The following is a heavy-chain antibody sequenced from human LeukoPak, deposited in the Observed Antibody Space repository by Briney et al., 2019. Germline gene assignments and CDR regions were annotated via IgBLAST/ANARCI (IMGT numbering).Heavy chain of an antibody. V-gene: IGHV3-48*02. J-gene: IGHJ4*02. Sequence: GGSLRLSCAAPGFTFSSYGMNWVRQAPGKGLEWVSYIGSSITTVYYADSVKGRFTISRDSAKNSLYLQMISLRDEDTAVYYCARNRRVLEVSYFDYWGQGTLVTVSS. CDR3: ARNRRVLEVSYFDY. CDR2: IGSSITTV. D-gene: IGHD1-1*01. CDR1: GFTFSSYG.